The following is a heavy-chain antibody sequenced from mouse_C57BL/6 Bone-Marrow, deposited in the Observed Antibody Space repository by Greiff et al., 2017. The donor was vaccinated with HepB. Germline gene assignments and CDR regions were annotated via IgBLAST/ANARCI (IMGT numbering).Heavy chain of an antibody. CDR2: IYPRSGNT. CDR1: GYTFTSYG. CDR3: ALCPIWYFDV. J-gene: IGHJ1*03. Sequence: VQLQQSGAELARPGASVKLSCKASGYTFTSYGISWVKQRTGQGLEWSGEIYPRSGNTYYNEKFKGKATLTADKSSSTAYMVLRSLTSEDSAVYFCALCPIWYFDVWGTGTTVTVSS. D-gene: IGHD6-5*01. V-gene: IGHV1-81*01.